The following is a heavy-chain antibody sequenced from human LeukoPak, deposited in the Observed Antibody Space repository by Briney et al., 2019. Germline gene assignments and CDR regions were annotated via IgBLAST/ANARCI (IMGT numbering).Heavy chain of an antibody. J-gene: IGHJ4*02. CDR1: GGTFSSYA. CDR2: IIPIFGTA. D-gene: IGHD4-17*01. V-gene: IGHV1-69*01. Sequence: ASVKVSCKASGGTFSSYAISWVRQAPGQGLEWMGGIIPIFGTANYAQKFQGRVTITADESASTAYMELSSLRSEDTAVYCCAGGLYGDYDLDYWGQGTLVTVSS. CDR3: AGGLYGDYDLDY.